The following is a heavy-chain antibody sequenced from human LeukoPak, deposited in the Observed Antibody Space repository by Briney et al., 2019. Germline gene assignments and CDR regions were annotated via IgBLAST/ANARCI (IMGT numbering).Heavy chain of an antibody. CDR3: ARARPGVVFNYFDY. J-gene: IGHJ4*01. CDR1: GFTFVDFY. Sequence: PGGSLRLSCKPSGFTFVDFYMSCGRQDPGKGLEGVANIDAAGKDKYYTDSVKGRLPTSRDNTANSMYLDMLSLRDEDTATYFCARARPGVVFNYFDYWGQGVLVPVSS. CDR2: IDAAGKDK. V-gene: IGHV3-7*01. D-gene: IGHD3-16*01.